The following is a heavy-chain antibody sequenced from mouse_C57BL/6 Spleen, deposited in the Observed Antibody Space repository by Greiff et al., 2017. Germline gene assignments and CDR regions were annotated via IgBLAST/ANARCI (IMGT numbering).Heavy chain of an antibody. V-gene: IGHV2-2*01. J-gene: IGHJ3*01. D-gene: IGHD2-4*01. Sequence: VKLQQSGPGLVQPSQSLSITCTVSGFSLTSYGVHWVRQSPGKGLEWLGVIWSGGSTDYNAAFISRLSISKDNSKSQVFFKMNSLQADDTAIYYCARPDDYDGGWFAYWGQGTLVTVSA. CDR3: ARPDDYDGGWFAY. CDR1: GFSLTSYG. CDR2: IWSGGST.